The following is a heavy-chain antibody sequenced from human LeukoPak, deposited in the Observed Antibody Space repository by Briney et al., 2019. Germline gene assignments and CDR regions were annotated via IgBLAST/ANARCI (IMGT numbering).Heavy chain of an antibody. CDR2: ISAYNGKT. CDR3: ARTGPKDWALDS. J-gene: IGHJ4*02. V-gene: IGHV1-18*01. CDR1: GYTVSNYV. D-gene: IGHD1-14*01. Sequence: ASVTVSFKASGYTVSNYVITWGRQAPGQGLEWMGWISAYNGKTIYPQNFQGRVTMTIDTSTSTGYMELRSLGSDDSALYYCARTGPKDWALDSGGRGTLVTVSS.